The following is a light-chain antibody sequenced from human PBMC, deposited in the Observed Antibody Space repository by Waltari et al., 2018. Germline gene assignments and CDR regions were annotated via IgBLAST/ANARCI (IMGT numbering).Light chain of an antibody. Sequence: SYAVTQPPSVSVSPGQTASITCSGDALKSRYVYWSQHKPGQSPILLIFQDTKRPSGIPDRFSGFISGNTATLTVSETQAMDEADYYCQTWDTRTTRVFGTGTKLTVL. CDR1: ALKSRY. CDR2: QDT. J-gene: IGLJ3*02. CDR3: QTWDTRTTRV. V-gene: IGLV3-1*01.